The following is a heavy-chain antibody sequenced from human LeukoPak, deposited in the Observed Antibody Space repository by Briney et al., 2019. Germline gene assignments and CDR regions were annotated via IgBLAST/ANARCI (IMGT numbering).Heavy chain of an antibody. D-gene: IGHD6-19*01. CDR3: ARHETHPQWLVTAFDI. CDR2: INPSGGST. J-gene: IGHJ3*02. Sequence: ASVKVSCKASGYTFTSYYMHWVRQAPGQGLEWMGIINPSGGSTSYAQKLQGRVTMTTDTSTSTAYTELRSLRSDDTAVYYCARHETHPQWLVTAFDIWGQGTMVTVSS. V-gene: IGHV1-46*01. CDR1: GYTFTSYY.